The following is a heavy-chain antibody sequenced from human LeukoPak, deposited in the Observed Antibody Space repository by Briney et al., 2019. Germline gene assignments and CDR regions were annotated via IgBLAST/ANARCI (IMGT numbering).Heavy chain of an antibody. D-gene: IGHD2-2*02. J-gene: IGHJ2*01. CDR3: ARDSDSAIPYCYFDL. V-gene: IGHV3-48*03. CDR2: ISSTGSTT. Sequence: GWSLRLSCAASGFSFSTSEMNWVRQAPGKGLEWVASISSTGSTTYYADPVQGRFTISRDNAKTSLYLQMSSLRVEDTATYFCARDSDSAIPYCYFDLWGRGTLVTVSS. CDR1: GFSFSTSE.